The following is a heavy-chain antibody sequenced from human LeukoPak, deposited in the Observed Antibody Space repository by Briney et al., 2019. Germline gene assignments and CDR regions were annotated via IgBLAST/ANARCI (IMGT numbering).Heavy chain of an antibody. Sequence: SQTLSLTCAISGFSVSSYSAAWNWIRQSPSIGLEWVVRTYYRSKWYNYYAVSVKSRIIINPDTSKNQFSLQLNSVTPEDSAVYYCARSLIRAFDYWGQGTPVTVSS. J-gene: IGHJ4*02. CDR2: TYYRSKWYN. V-gene: IGHV6-1*01. D-gene: IGHD2-8*01. CDR1: GFSVSSYSAA. CDR3: ARSLIRAFDY.